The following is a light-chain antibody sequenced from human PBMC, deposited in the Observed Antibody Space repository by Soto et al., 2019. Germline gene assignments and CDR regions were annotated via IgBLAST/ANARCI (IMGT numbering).Light chain of an antibody. J-gene: IGKJ5*01. CDR3: QQAHGT. Sequence: DIQMTQSPSSLSASVGDRVTITCRASQSIGGYLSWYQQKPGKAPILLIFAASNLQTGVPSRFSGSGSGTDFTLTISTLQPEDFATYYCQQAHGTFGQGTRLEIK. CDR1: QSIGGY. CDR2: AAS. V-gene: IGKV1-39*01.